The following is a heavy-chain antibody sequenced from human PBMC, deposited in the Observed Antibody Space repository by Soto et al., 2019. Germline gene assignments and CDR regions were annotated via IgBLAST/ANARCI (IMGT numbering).Heavy chain of an antibody. V-gene: IGHV1-3*05. Sequence: QVQLVQSGTEEKKPGGSVRISCKASGYTFSNYAMHWVRQAPGQRLEWMGWIYAGNGDTVYSQNFQARVTITRDTSARTAYMQLNSLTSEDTAIYYCARSRPAMREQLGDYWGQGTLVTVSS. J-gene: IGHJ4*02. CDR1: GYTFSNYA. CDR2: IYAGNGDT. D-gene: IGHD6-13*01. CDR3: ARSRPAMREQLGDY.